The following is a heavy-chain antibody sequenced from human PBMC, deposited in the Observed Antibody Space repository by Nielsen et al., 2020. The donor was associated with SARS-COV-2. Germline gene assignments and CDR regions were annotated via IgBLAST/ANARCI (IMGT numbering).Heavy chain of an antibody. CDR2: IKQDGSEK. CDR1: GFTFSSYA. J-gene: IGHJ4*02. V-gene: IGHV3-7*03. Sequence: GESLKISCAASGFTFSSYAMSWVRQAPGKGLEWVANIKQDGSEKYYVDSVKGRFTISRDNAKNSLYLQVNSLRAEDTAVYYCARLGGQSWNFDYWGQGTLVTVSS. CDR3: ARLGGQSWNFDY. D-gene: IGHD6-13*01.